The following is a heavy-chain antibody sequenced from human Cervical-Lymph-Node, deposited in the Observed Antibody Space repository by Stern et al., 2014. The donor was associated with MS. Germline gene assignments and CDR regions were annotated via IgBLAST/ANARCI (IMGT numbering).Heavy chain of an antibody. J-gene: IGHJ5*02. CDR3: ALSSETSDRWYSLGYDL. V-gene: IGHV1-69*01. Sequence: VQLVESGAEVTKPGSSAKVSCKASGGTFSKFPSSWVRQAPGRGLEWMGGIFPVFGTPTYSQEFRGRVTITADVSTSTVYMELSSLRSDDTAVYYCALSSETSDRWYSLGYDLWGQGTLVTVSS. D-gene: IGHD6-13*01. CDR2: IFPVFGTP. CDR1: GGTFSKFP.